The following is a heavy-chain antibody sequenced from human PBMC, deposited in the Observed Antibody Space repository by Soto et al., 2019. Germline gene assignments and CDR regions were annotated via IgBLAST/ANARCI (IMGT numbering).Heavy chain of an antibody. V-gene: IGHV4-31*03. CDR3: ARDQEYSSSSYYYGMDV. CDR2: IYYSGST. Sequence: SETLSLTCTVSGGSISSGGYYWSWIRQHPGKGLEWIGYIYYSGSTYYNPSLKSRVTISVDTSKNQFSLKLSSVAAADTAVYYCARDQEYSSSSYYYGMDVWGQGTTVTVSS. D-gene: IGHD6-13*01. CDR1: GGSISSGGYY. J-gene: IGHJ6*02.